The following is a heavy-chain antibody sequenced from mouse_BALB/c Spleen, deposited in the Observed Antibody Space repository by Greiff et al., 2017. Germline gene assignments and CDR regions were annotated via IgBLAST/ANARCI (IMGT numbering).Heavy chain of an antibody. D-gene: IGHD1-1*01. J-gene: IGHJ3*01. CDR3: ARDYYGSSGPWFAY. CDR1: GYTFTDYA. V-gene: IGHV1S137*01. CDR2: ISTYYGDA. Sequence: VQLQQSGAELVRPGVSVKISCKGSGYTFTDYAMHWVKQSHAKSLEWIGVISTYYGDASYNQKFKGKATMTVDKSSSTAYMELARLTSEDSAIYYCARDYYGSSGPWFAYWGQGTLVTVSA.